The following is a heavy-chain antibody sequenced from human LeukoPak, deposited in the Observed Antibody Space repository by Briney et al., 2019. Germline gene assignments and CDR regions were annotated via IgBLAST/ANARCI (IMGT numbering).Heavy chain of an antibody. Sequence: SETLSLTCTVSGGSISSSSYYWGWIRQPPGKGLEWNGSIYYSGSTYYNPSLKSRVTISVDTSKNQFSLKLSSVTAADTAVYYCARDPIFRPDEPSDYWGQGTLVTVSS. CDR1: GGSISSSSYY. V-gene: IGHV4-39*07. J-gene: IGHJ4*02. D-gene: IGHD3/OR15-3a*01. CDR2: IYYSGST. CDR3: ARDPIFRPDEPSDY.